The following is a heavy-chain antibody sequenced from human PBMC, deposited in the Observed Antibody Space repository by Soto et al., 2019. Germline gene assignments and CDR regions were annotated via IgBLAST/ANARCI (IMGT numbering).Heavy chain of an antibody. CDR2: IYYSGST. CDR1: GGSISSSSYY. J-gene: IGHJ5*02. V-gene: IGHV4-39*01. Sequence: QLQLQESGPGLVKPSETLSLTCTVSGGSISSSSYYWGWIRQPPGKGLEWIGSIYYSGSTYYNPSLKSRVTISVDTSKNQFSLKLSSVTAADTAVYYCARPLGLDEYYGSGRAWFDPWGQGTLVTVSS. CDR3: ARPLGLDEYYGSGRAWFDP. D-gene: IGHD3-10*01.